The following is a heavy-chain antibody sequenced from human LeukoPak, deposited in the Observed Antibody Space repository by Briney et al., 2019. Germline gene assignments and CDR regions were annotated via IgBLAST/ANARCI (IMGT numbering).Heavy chain of an antibody. CDR2: INWNGGST. J-gene: IGHJ6*03. CDR1: GFTLSTYW. D-gene: IGHD3-10*01. Sequence: LPGGSLRLSRAASGFTLSTYWMSWVRQAPGKGLEWVSGINWNGGSTGYADSVKGRFTISRDNAKNSLYLQMNSLRAEDTALYYCARSAQWFGEPSYYYYYMDVWGKGTTVTVSS. CDR3: ARSAQWFGEPSYYYYYMDV. V-gene: IGHV3-20*04.